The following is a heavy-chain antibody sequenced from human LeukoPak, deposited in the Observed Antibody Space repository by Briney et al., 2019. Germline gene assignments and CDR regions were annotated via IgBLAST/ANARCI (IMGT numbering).Heavy chain of an antibody. V-gene: IGHV4-61*02. D-gene: IGHD2-21*01. CDR3: AIGVFMTSGRYFYYMDL. J-gene: IGHJ6*03. CDR1: AASISSDNYY. Sequence: SETLSLTCTVSAASISSDNYYWNWIRQPAGRGLEWIGRFYAGDTKYNPSLNNRATVSVDTSKNQFSLTLSSVTAADTATYYCAIGVFMTSGRYFYYMDLWGTGTTVTVSS. CDR2: FYAGDT.